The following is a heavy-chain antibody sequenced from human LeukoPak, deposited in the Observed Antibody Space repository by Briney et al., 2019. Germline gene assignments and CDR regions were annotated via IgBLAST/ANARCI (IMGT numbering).Heavy chain of an antibody. J-gene: IGHJ4*02. CDR3: ARDMVRGVILGLFDY. D-gene: IGHD3-10*01. V-gene: IGHV3-21*01. CDR2: ISSSSSYI. Sequence: GGSLRLSCAASGFTFSSYAMNWVRQAPGKGLEWVSSISSSSSYIYYADSVQGRFTISRDNAKNSLYLQMNSLRAEDTAVYYCARDMVRGVILGLFDYWGQGTLVTVSS. CDR1: GFTFSSYA.